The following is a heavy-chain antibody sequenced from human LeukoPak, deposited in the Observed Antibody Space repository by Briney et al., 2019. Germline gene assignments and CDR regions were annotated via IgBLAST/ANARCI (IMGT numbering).Heavy chain of an antibody. J-gene: IGHJ4*02. CDR3: AKDGGGYGDYDFGFDY. Sequence: GGSLRLSCAASGFIFSDYWMHWVRQAPGKGLEWVAVISYDGSNKYYADSVKGRFTISRDNSKNTLYLQMNSLRAEDTAVYYCAKDGGGYGDYDFGFDYWGQGTLVTVSS. V-gene: IGHV3-30*18. D-gene: IGHD4-17*01. CDR2: ISYDGSNK. CDR1: GFIFSDYW.